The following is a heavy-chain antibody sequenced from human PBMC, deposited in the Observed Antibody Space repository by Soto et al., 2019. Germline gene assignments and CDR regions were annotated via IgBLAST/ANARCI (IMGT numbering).Heavy chain of an antibody. J-gene: IGHJ4*02. D-gene: IGHD3-22*01. V-gene: IGHV1-69*13. Sequence: SVKVSCKASGGTYSSYAISWVRQAPGQGLEWMGGIIPIFGTANYAQKFQGRVTITADESTSTAYMELSSLRSEDTAVYYCAATYYYDSSGYSFDYWGQGTLVTVSS. CDR1: GGTYSSYA. CDR3: AATYYYDSSGYSFDY. CDR2: IIPIFGTA.